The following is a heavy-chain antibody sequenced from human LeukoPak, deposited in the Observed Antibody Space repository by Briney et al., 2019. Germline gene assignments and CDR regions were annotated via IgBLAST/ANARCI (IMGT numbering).Heavy chain of an antibody. Sequence: RGSLRLSCTASGFIFRTYGMRGVRQAPGKGLGWVAFIQYDGKKTSYGDSVKGRFSISRDNSKNTLTLQMNSMRPEDTALYHCEKGYDYYLAVWGRGSTVTVSS. CDR3: EKGYDYYLAV. J-gene: IGHJ6*03. D-gene: IGHD2-2*01. CDR1: GFIFRTYG. V-gene: IGHV3-30*02. CDR2: IQYDGKKT.